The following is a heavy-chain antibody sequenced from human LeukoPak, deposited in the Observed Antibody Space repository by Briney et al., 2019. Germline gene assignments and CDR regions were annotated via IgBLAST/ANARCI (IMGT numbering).Heavy chain of an antibody. V-gene: IGHV3-30*03. CDR3: ARTREKWQVLDY. CDR1: GFTFSSYA. Sequence: GSLRLSCAASGFTFSSYAMSWVRQAPGKGLEWLAVISHEGSSQYYADSVKGRFTISRDNSKNMVYLQINSLRAEDTAVYYCARTREKWQVLDYWGQGTLVIVSS. CDR2: ISHEGSSQ. D-gene: IGHD6-19*01. J-gene: IGHJ4*02.